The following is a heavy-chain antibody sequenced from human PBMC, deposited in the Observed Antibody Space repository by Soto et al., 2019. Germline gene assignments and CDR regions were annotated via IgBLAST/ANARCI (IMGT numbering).Heavy chain of an antibody. D-gene: IGHD3-10*01. J-gene: IGHJ6*02. CDR1: GFTFSSYE. V-gene: IGHV3-48*03. Sequence: PGGSLRLSCAASGFTFSSYEMNWVRQAPGKGLEWVSYISSSGSTIYYADSVKGRFTISKDNAKNSLYLQMNSLRAEDTAVYYCARVSRGYYYYGMDVWGQGTTVTVSS. CDR3: ARVSRGYYYYGMDV. CDR2: ISSSGSTI.